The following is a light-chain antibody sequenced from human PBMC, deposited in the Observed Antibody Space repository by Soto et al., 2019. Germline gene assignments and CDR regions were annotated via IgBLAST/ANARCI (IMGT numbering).Light chain of an antibody. CDR2: DVS. V-gene: IGLV2-14*01. CDR3: SSYTSSSTLVV. J-gene: IGLJ2*01. Sequence: QSALTQPASVSGSPGQSITISCTGTSSDVGGYNYVSWYQQHPGKAPKLMIYDVSNRPSGFSDHFSGSKSGNTASLTSSGLQAEDEADYYCSSYTSSSTLVVFGGGTKLTVL. CDR1: SSDVGGYNY.